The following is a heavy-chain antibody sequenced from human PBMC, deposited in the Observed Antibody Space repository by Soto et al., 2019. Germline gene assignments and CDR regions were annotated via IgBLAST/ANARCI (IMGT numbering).Heavy chain of an antibody. CDR3: ARLAMATRRGYYGMAV. V-gene: IGHV5-51*01. Sequence: PGESLKISCKGSGYSFTTYWIAWVRQMPGKGLEWMGIIYPGDSDTRCSPSFQGQVTISADKSISTAYLQWSSLKASDTAMYYCARLAMATRRGYYGMAVWGQGTTFTASS. CDR2: IYPGDSDT. J-gene: IGHJ6*02. CDR1: GYSFTTYW. D-gene: IGHD5-12*01.